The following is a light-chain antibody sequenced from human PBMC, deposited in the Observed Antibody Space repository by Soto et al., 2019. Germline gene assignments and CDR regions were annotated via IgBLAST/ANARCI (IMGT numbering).Light chain of an antibody. CDR3: SSYSTASPVL. CDR2: EVT. J-gene: IGLJ3*02. CDR1: SSDVGLYNY. V-gene: IGLV2-14*01. Sequence: QSALTQPASVSGSPGQSITISCTGTSSDVGLYNYVSWYQQYPGKAPKLLIYEVTNRPSGISGRFSGSNSGNTASLSISGLQAEDEADYFCSSYSTASPVLFGGGTKLTVL.